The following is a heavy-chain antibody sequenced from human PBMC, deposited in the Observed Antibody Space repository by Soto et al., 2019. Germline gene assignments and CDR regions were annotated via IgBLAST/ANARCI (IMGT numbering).Heavy chain of an antibody. D-gene: IGHD7-27*01. CDR2: IYPGDSDT. CDR3: ARHGLIGGTYKYHFDF. V-gene: IGHV5-51*01. CDR1: GYTFVNYW. Sequence: EVQLVQSGAEVKKPGESLKISCEGSGYTFVNYWIVWVRQMPGKGLEWMGIIYPGDSDTRYSPSFQGQVTISADKSVNTAYLQWSSLKASDTAMYYCARHGLIGGTYKYHFDFWGPGTLVTVSS. J-gene: IGHJ4*02.